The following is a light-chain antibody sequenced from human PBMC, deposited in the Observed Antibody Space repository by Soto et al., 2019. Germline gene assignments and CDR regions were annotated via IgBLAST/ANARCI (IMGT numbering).Light chain of an antibody. Sequence: EIVMTQSPATLSVSPGERATLSCRASQSVSSNLAWYQQKPGQAPRLLIYGASTRATGIPARFSGSGSGTEFTLTISSLQSEDFAVYYCQQYNNWLGTFDQGTQVEIK. CDR2: GAS. CDR3: QQYNNWLGT. J-gene: IGKJ1*01. V-gene: IGKV3-15*01. CDR1: QSVSSN.